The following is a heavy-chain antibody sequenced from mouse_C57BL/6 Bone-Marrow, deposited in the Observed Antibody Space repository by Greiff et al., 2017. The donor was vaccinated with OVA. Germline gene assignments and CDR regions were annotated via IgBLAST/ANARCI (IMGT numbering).Heavy chain of an antibody. CDR1: GYTFTSYG. J-gene: IGHJ3*01. CDR3: ARDDGYYAWFAY. D-gene: IGHD2-3*01. V-gene: IGHV1-81*01. Sequence: VQLQQSGAELARPGASVKLSCKASGYTFTSYGISWVKQRTGQGLEWIGEIYTRSGNTYYNEKFKGKATLTADKSSSTAYMELRSLTSEDSAVYFCARDDGYYAWFAYWGQGTLVTVSA. CDR2: IYTRSGNT.